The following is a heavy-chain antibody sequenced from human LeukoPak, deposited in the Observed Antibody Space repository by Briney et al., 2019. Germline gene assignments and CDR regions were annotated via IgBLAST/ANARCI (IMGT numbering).Heavy chain of an antibody. J-gene: IGHJ4*02. CDR1: GGSISSGDYY. V-gene: IGHV4-30-4*01. CDR2: IYYSGST. Sequence: SQTLSLTCTVSGGSISSGDYYWSWIRQPPGKGLEWIGYIYYSGSTYYNPSLKSRVTISVDTSKNQFSLKLSSVTAADTAVYYCARGARAGYNLEPFDNWGQGTLVTVSS. D-gene: IGHD5-24*01. CDR3: ARGARAGYNLEPFDN.